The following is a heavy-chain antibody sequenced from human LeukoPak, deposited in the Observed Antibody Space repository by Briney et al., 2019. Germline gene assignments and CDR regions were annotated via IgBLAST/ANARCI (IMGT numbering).Heavy chain of an antibody. Sequence: PSETLSLTCTVSGGSISSHYWSWIRRPPGKGLEWIAYLFDSVNTKDNPSLQSRLTLSADTSKNQFSLRLSSVTAADTADYYCATIKRGSIFGYFDFRGQGIKVTVYS. CDR2: LFDSVNT. V-gene: IGHV4-59*11. CDR3: ATIKRGSIFGYFDF. CDR1: GGSISSHY. J-gene: IGHJ4*02. D-gene: IGHD5-18*01.